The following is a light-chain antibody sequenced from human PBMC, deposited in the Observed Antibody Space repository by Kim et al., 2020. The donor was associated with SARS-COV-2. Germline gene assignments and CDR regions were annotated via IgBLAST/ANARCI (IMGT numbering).Light chain of an antibody. Sequence: QLALTQSPSASASLGASVKLTCTLSSGQSRSAIAWHQQQPEKGPRYLMKLNSDGSHTKGDGIPDRFSGSSSGTERYLTISSLQSEDEADYYCQTWGTGLWVFGGGTQLTVL. V-gene: IGLV4-69*01. CDR2: LNSDGSH. CDR3: QTWGTGLWV. J-gene: IGLJ3*02. CDR1: SGQSRSA.